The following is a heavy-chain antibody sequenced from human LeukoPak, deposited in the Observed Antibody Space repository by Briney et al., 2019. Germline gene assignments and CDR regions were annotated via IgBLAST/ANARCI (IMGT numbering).Heavy chain of an antibody. Sequence: GGSLRLSCAASGFTFSSYSMNWVRQAPGKGLEWVSSISSSSSYIYYADSVKGRFTISRDNAKNSLYLQMNSLRAEDTAVYYCARLGPLGDYYDSSGYYYPAAFDIWGQGTMVTASS. CDR2: ISSSSSYI. CDR1: GFTFSSYS. CDR3: ARLGPLGDYYDSSGYYYPAAFDI. V-gene: IGHV3-21*01. J-gene: IGHJ3*02. D-gene: IGHD3-22*01.